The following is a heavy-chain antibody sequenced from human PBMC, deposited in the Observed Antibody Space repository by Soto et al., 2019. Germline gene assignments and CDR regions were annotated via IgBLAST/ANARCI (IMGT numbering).Heavy chain of an antibody. CDR1: GYTFTSYG. CDR3: ARDRPYYYDISVSGMGRLYYYYYGMDV. CDR2: ISAYNGNT. J-gene: IGHJ6*02. V-gene: IGHV1-18*01. Sequence: GASVKVSCKASGYTFTSYGISWVRQAPGQGLEWMGWISAYNGNTNYAQKLQGRVTMTTDTSTSTAYMELRSLRSDDTAVYYCARDRPYYYDISVSGMGRLYYYYYGMDVWGQGTTVTVSS. D-gene: IGHD3-22*01.